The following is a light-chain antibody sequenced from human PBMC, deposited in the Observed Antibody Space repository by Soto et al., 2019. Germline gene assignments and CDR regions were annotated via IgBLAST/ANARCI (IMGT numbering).Light chain of an antibody. CDR1: QSVDIN. CDR3: QQYRSWPRT. J-gene: IGKJ1*01. Sequence: EIVLTQSPATLSVSPGERVTLSCRARQSVDINLAWYQQKPGQAPRLLIYGASTRATDMPGRFSGRGAGAEFTLTIGSLQSEDFAVYYCQQYRSWPRTFGQGTKVDIK. CDR2: GAS. V-gene: IGKV3-15*01.